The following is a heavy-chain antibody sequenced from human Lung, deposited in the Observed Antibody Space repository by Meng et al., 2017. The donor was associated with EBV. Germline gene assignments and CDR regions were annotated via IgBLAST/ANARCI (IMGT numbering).Heavy chain of an antibody. D-gene: IGHD5-24*01. Sequence: QVPLVQSGAEVKKPGASMKVSCKASGYTFTSYYIHWVRQAPGQGLEWMGVINPSGGSTTYSQKFQGRLTMTRDTSTSAVYMELSSLRSEDTAIYYCARSPLDGYNYHFDYWGQGTLVTVSS. J-gene: IGHJ4*02. V-gene: IGHV1-46*01. CDR3: ARSPLDGYNYHFDY. CDR1: GYTFTSYY. CDR2: INPSGGST.